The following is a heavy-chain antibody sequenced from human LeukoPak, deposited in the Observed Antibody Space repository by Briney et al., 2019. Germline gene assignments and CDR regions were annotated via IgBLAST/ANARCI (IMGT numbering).Heavy chain of an antibody. CDR3: ASGPLVSGFLEWLSRHSTLYGMDV. J-gene: IGHJ6*02. D-gene: IGHD3-3*01. CDR1: GYTFTSYY. Sequence: GASVTVSCKASGYTFTSYYMHWVRQAPGQGLEWMGIINPSGGSTSYAQKFQGRVTMTRDTSTSTVYMELSSLRSEDTAVYYCASGPLVSGFLEWLSRHSTLYGMDVWGQGTTVTVSS. CDR2: INPSGGST. V-gene: IGHV1-46*01.